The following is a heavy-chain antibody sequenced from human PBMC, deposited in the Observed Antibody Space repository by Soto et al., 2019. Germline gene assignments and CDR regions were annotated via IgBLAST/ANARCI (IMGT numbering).Heavy chain of an antibody. Sequence: GASVKVSCKASGYTFTSYDINWARQATGQGLEWMGWMNPNSGNTGYAQKFRGRVTMTRNTSISTAYMELSSLRSEDTAVYYCARCLNSPSMVRGVIDDWGKGTLVTVSS. CDR2: MNPNSGNT. CDR3: ARCLNSPSMVRGVIDD. V-gene: IGHV1-8*01. D-gene: IGHD3-10*01. CDR1: GYTFTSYD. J-gene: IGHJ4*02.